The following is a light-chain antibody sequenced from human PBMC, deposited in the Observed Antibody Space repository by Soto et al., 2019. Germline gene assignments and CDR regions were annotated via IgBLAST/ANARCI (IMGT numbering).Light chain of an antibody. CDR3: QWYASDPRP. V-gene: IGKV1-27*01. Sequence: DIQMTQSPSSLSASVGDRVTISCRASLGIGKSLAWYQQKPGKAPTLLIYGASTLHSGVASRFGGSGSGTDFTLTISSLQPEDVATYYCQWYASDPRPFGQGTKVEIK. CDR2: GAS. CDR1: LGIGKS. J-gene: IGKJ1*01.